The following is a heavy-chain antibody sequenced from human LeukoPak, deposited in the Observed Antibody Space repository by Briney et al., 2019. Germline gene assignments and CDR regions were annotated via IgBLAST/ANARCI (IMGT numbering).Heavy chain of an antibody. V-gene: IGHV4-4*07. CDR3: ARVASRGGYYDFWSGSGWFDP. D-gene: IGHD3-3*01. CDR2: IYTSGST. J-gene: IGHJ5*02. CDR1: GGSISSYY. Sequence: SETLSLTCTVSGGSISSYYWSWIRQPAGKGLEWIGRIYTSGSTNYNPSLKSRVTMSVDTSKNQSSLKLSSVTAADTAVYYCARVASRGGYYDFWSGSGWFDPWGQGTLVTVSS.